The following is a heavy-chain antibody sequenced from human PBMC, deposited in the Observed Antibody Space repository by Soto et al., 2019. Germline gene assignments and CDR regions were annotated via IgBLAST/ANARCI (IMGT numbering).Heavy chain of an antibody. V-gene: IGHV5-10-1*01. J-gene: IGHJ4*02. CDR2: IAPSDSST. CDR3: ASGGSGWSY. CDR1: GYTFTTYW. Sequence: EVQLVQSGAEVKEPGESLRISCEVSGYTFTTYWISWLCQMPGKGLEWMGRIAPSDSSTDYSPSFQGHVTISTDNSINTAYLQWTSLRASDTAMYYCASGGSGWSYWGQGTLVTASS. D-gene: IGHD6-19*01.